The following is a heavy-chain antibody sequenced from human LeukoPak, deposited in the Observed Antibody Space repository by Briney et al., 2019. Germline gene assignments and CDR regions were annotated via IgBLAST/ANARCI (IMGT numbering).Heavy chain of an antibody. CDR3: ARDIQQQLVPFDY. V-gene: IGHV1-3*01. CDR2: INAGNGNT. J-gene: IGHJ4*02. Sequence: ASVKVSCTASGYTFSGYAIHWVRQAPGQRLEWMGWINAGNGNTKYSQKFQGRVTITRDTSASTAYMELSSLRSEDTAVYYCARDIQQQLVPFDYWGQGTLVTVSS. CDR1: GYTFSGYA. D-gene: IGHD6-13*01.